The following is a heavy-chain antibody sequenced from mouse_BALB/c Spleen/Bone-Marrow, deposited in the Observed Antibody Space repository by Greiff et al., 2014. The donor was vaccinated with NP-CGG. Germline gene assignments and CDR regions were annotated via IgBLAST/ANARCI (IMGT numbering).Heavy chain of an antibody. Sequence: EVHLVESGGGLVEPGGSLKLSCAASGFSFNSYGMSWVRQTPEKRLEWVATITNGGNYTYYPDSVKGRFTISRDNVKNNLYLQMRSLRSEDTALYYCVRNYYGYDGYFDYWGQGTTLTVSS. CDR1: GFSFNSYG. J-gene: IGHJ2*01. V-gene: IGHV5-9-2*01. CDR3: VRNYYGYDGYFDY. CDR2: ITNGGNYT. D-gene: IGHD2-2*01.